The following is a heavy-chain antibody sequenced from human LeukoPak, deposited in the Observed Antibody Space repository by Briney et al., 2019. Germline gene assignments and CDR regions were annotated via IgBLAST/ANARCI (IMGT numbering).Heavy chain of an antibody. CDR2: ISYDGSNK. J-gene: IGHJ6*03. V-gene: IGHV3-30*05. Sequence: GGSLRLSCAASGFTFSSYGMHWVRQAPGKGLEWVALISYDGSNKYYADSVKGRFTISRDNSKNTLYLQMNSLRAEDTAVYYCARDPAVAGTVYYYMDVWGKGTTVTVSS. D-gene: IGHD6-19*01. CDR1: GFTFSSYG. CDR3: ARDPAVAGTVYYYMDV.